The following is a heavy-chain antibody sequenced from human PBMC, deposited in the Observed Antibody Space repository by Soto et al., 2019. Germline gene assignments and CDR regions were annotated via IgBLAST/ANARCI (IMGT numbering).Heavy chain of an antibody. CDR1: GFTFSLYA. CDR3: AKAEGGTNYYYGMDV. Sequence: EVQLLESGGGLVQPGGSLRLSCAASGFTFSLYAMSWFRQAPGKGLEWVSGISGSGGSTYYADSVKSRFTVSRDNSKNTLYRQMNSVGVEDTAVYYCAKAEGGTNYYYGMDVWGRATTVTASS. CDR2: ISGSGGST. J-gene: IGHJ6*02. V-gene: IGHV3-23*01. D-gene: IGHD2-15*01.